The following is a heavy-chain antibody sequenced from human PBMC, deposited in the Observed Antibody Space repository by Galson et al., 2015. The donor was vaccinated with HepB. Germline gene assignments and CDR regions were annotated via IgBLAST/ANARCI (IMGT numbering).Heavy chain of an antibody. CDR1: GDSVSSYF. Sequence: ETLSLTCNVSGDSVSSYFWSWIRQPAGKGLEWIGRMYPSGSTSYNPSLKSRITMSVDTSKNQFSLKMTSVTAADTAVYYCARDSRKFGELPTLGYWGQGTLVTVSS. D-gene: IGHD3-10*01. CDR3: ARDSRKFGELPTLGY. CDR2: MYPSGST. J-gene: IGHJ4*02. V-gene: IGHV4-4*07.